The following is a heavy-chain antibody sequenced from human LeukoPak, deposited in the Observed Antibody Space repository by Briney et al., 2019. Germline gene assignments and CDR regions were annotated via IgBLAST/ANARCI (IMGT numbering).Heavy chain of an antibody. V-gene: IGHV3-30*02. D-gene: IGHD6-13*01. J-gene: IGHJ4*02. Sequence: QPGGAPRPSSAAPRFTLRNYGMHSVRQAPRKGPGGGGFIRYDGSNKYYADSVKGRFTISRDNSKNTLYLQMNSLRAEDTAVYYCAKAILTYSSSWFFDYWGQGTLVTVSS. CDR1: RFTLRNYG. CDR2: IRYDGSNK. CDR3: AKAILTYSSSWFFDY.